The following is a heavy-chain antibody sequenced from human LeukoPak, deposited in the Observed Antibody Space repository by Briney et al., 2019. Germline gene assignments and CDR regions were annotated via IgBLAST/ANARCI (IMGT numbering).Heavy chain of an antibody. CDR1: GGSISSYY. CDR2: IYYSGST. J-gene: IGHJ6*03. V-gene: IGHV4-59*01. D-gene: IGHD3-3*01. CDR3: ARGGMYYDFWSGYSDYYYYMDV. Sequence: SETLSLTCTVSGGSISSYYWGWIRQPPGKGLEWIGYIYYSGSTNYNPSLKSRVTISVDTSKNQFSLKLSSVTAADTAVYYCARGGMYYDFWSGYSDYYYYMDVWGKGTTVTVSS.